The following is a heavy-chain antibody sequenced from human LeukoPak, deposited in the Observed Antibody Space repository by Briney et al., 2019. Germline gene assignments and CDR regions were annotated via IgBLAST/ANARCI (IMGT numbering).Heavy chain of an antibody. Sequence: SETLSLTCAVFGYSISRGYYWGWIRPPPGKGLEWVGSVDYSGSTYYNPSLKSRVTILVDTSKNQFSLKLNSVTAADTAVYYCAREVFRASPFDYWGQGTLVTVSS. CDR3: AREVFRASPFDY. CDR1: GYSISRGYY. D-gene: IGHD1-14*01. J-gene: IGHJ4*02. V-gene: IGHV4-38-2*02. CDR2: VDYSGST.